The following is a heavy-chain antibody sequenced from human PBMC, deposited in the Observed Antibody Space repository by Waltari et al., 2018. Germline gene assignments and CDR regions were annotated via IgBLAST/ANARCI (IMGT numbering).Heavy chain of an antibody. D-gene: IGHD6-25*01. Sequence: EVQLVESGGGLVQHGGSLRLSCAASGFTFSSYSMTWVRQAPGKGLEWVSYISSSSSTIYYADSVKGRFTISRDNAKNSLYLQMNSLRAEDTAVYYCARDSAPPFDYWGQGTLVTVSS. CDR1: GFTFSSYS. J-gene: IGHJ4*02. CDR2: ISSSSSTI. CDR3: ARDSAPPFDY. V-gene: IGHV3-48*01.